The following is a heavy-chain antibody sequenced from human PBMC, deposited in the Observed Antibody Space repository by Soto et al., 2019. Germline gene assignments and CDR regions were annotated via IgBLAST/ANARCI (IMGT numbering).Heavy chain of an antibody. V-gene: IGHV4-34*01. D-gene: IGHD3-16*01. Sequence: QVQLQQWGAGLLKPSETLSLRCGVSGGSFNDYYWIWIRQSPGHGLEWIGEIHQSGSTRYNPSLKSLVTISVDTAKNQFSLKLNSMTAADTAVYCCARGGEQSVGGVYYYGMDVWCQGTTVVVSS. CDR3: ARGGEQSVGGVYYYGMDV. J-gene: IGHJ6*02. CDR1: GGSFNDYY. CDR2: IHQSGST.